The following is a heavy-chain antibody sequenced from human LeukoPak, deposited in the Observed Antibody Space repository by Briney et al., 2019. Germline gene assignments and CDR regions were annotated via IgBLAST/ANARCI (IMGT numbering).Heavy chain of an antibody. J-gene: IGHJ4*02. CDR2: INEDGSHG. CDR1: GFSFNSIW. V-gene: IGHV3-7*01. D-gene: IGHD6-13*01. CDR3: ATNPPSSSWVY. Sequence: PGGSLRLSCAASGFSFNSIWMSWVRLARGKGLEWVASINEDGSHGQYLDSVKGRFTISRDNAKNSLFLQVNSLRLEDTAVYYCATNPPSSSWVYSGQGTLVTVSS.